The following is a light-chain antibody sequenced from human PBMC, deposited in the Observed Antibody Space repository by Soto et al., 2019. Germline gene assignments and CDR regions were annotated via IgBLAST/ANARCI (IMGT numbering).Light chain of an antibody. V-gene: IGLV2-14*01. J-gene: IGLJ1*01. CDR3: SSYTTSDTLVI. Sequence: QSALTQRASVSGSPGQSITISCTGTSSDVGASNYVSWYQQHPDKAPKLMIYDVSNRPSGVSNRFSGSKSGNTASLTISGLQAADEADYYCSSYTTSDTLVIFGTGTKLTVL. CDR2: DVS. CDR1: SSDVGASNY.